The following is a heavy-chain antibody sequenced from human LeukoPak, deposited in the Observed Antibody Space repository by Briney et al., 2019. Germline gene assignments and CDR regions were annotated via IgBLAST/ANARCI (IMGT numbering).Heavy chain of an antibody. D-gene: IGHD1-7*01. V-gene: IGHV3-21*01. CDR1: GFTFSSYS. CDR3: ARDQSHNWNSRLFDY. Sequence: GGSLRLSCAASGFTFSSYSMNWVRQAPGKGLEWVSSISSSSSYIYYADSVKGRFTISRDNAKNSPYLQMNSLRAEDTAVYYCARDQSHNWNSRLFDYWGQGTLVTVSS. CDR2: ISSSSSYI. J-gene: IGHJ4*02.